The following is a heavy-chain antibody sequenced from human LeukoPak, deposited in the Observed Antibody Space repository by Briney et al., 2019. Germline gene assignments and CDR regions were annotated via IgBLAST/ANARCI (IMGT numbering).Heavy chain of an antibody. Sequence: GGSLRLSCAASGFTFSSYGMHWVRQAPAKGLEWVAFIRYDGSNKYYADSVKGRFTISRDNSKNTLYLQMNSLRAEDTAVYYCAKTGYYGSGARYYFDYWGQGTLVTVSS. CDR2: IRYDGSNK. V-gene: IGHV3-30*02. CDR3: AKTGYYGSGARYYFDY. D-gene: IGHD3-10*01. CDR1: GFTFSSYG. J-gene: IGHJ4*02.